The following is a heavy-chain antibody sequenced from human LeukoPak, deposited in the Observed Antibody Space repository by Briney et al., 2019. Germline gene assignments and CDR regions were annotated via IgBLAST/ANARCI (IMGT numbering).Heavy chain of an antibody. CDR3: ARVLGIVVPAAIDYYYYYMDV. D-gene: IGHD2-2*01. Sequence: SETLSLTCTVSGGSISSYYWSWIRQPAGKGLEWIGRIYTSGSTNYNPSLKSRVTMSVDTSKNQFSLKLSSVTAADTAVYYCARVLGIVVPAAIDYYYYYMDVWGKGTTVTVSS. V-gene: IGHV4-4*07. CDR2: IYTSGST. J-gene: IGHJ6*03. CDR1: GGSISSYY.